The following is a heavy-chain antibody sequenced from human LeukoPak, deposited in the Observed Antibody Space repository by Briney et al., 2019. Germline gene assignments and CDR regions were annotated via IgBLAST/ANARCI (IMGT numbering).Heavy chain of an antibody. CDR1: GFTFSNAW. Sequence: PGGSLRLSCAASGFTFSNAWMSWVRQAPGKGLEWVGRIKSKTDGGTTDYAAPVKGRFTISRDDSKNTLYLQMNSLKTEDTAVYYCARDVMRGTAMVTVWFDPWGQGTLVTVSS. D-gene: IGHD5-18*01. CDR2: IKSKTDGGTT. J-gene: IGHJ5*02. CDR3: ARDVMRGTAMVTVWFDP. V-gene: IGHV3-15*01.